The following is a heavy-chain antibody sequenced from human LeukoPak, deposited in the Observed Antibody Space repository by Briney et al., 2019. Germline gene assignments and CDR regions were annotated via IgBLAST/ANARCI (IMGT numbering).Heavy chain of an antibody. CDR2: IIPIFGTA. D-gene: IGHD1-26*01. J-gene: IGHJ4*02. Sequence: SVKVSCKASGSTFSSYAISWVRQAPGQGLEWMGGIIPIFGTANYAQKFQGRVTITADESTSTAYMELSGLRSEDTAVYYCARDRGSGSYAGYFDYWGQGTLVTVSS. CDR3: ARDRGSGSYAGYFDY. CDR1: GSTFSSYA. V-gene: IGHV1-69*13.